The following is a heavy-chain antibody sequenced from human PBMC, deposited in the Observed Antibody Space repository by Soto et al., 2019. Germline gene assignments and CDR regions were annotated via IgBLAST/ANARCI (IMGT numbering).Heavy chain of an antibody. Sequence: SETLSLTCTVSGGSISSGDYYWSWIRQPPGKGLEWIGYIYYSGSTYYNPSLKSRVTISVDTSKNQFSLKLSSVTAADTAVYYCARGHQLDYYGSGSYYNPWGQGTLVTVSS. J-gene: IGHJ5*02. CDR2: IYYSGST. V-gene: IGHV4-30-4*01. CDR1: GGSISSGDYY. D-gene: IGHD3-10*01. CDR3: ARGHQLDYYGSGSYYNP.